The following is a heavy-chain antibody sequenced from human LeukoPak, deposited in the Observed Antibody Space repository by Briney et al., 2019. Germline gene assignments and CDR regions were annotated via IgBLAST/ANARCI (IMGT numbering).Heavy chain of an antibody. D-gene: IGHD1-26*01. Sequence: ASVKVSCKASGYTFTGYYMHWVRQAPGQGLEWMGWINPNSGGTNYAQKFQGRVTMTRDTSISTAYMELSRLRSDDTAVYYCARTPVRGSYLGGYYFDYWGQGTLVTVSS. V-gene: IGHV1-2*02. J-gene: IGHJ4*02. CDR1: GYTFTGYY. CDR2: INPNSGGT. CDR3: ARTPVRGSYLGGYYFDY.